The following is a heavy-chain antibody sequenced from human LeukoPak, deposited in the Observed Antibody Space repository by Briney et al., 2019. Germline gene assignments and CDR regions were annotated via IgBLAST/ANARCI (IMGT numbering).Heavy chain of an antibody. D-gene: IGHD3-10*01. CDR3: AKARITMVRGVTLGGY. V-gene: IGHV3-30*18. CDR1: GFTFSSYG. CDR2: ISYDGSNK. J-gene: IGHJ4*02. Sequence: PGGSLRLSCAASGFTFSSYGMHWVRQAPGKGLEWVAVISYDGSNKYYADSVKGRFTISRDNSKNTLYLQMNSLRAEDTAVYYCAKARITMVRGVTLGGYWGQGTLVTVSS.